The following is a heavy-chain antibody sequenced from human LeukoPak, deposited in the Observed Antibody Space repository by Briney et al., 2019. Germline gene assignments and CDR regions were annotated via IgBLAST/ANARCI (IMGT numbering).Heavy chain of an antibody. V-gene: IGHV3-15*01. CDR1: GFTFSNAW. CDR3: TFYLLWFGELLSY. CDR2: IKSKTDGGTT. J-gene: IGHJ4*02. Sequence: GGSLRLSCAASGFTFSNAWMSWVRQAPGKGLEWVGRIKSKTDGGTTDYAAPVKGRFTISRDDSKNTLYLQMNSLKTEDTAVYYCTFYLLWFGELLSYRGQGTLVTVSS. D-gene: IGHD3-10*01.